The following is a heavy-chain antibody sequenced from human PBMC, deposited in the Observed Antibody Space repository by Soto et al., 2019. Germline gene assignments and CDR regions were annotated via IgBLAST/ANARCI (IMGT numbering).Heavy chain of an antibody. Sequence: PGESLKISCKGSGDSFTSYWIGWVSQMPGKGLEWMGIIYPGDSDTRYSPSFQGQVTISADKSISTAYLQWSSLKASDTAMYYCARRPTYYYDSSAGGAFDIWGKGTMVSVSS. D-gene: IGHD3-22*01. J-gene: IGHJ3*02. CDR1: GDSFTSYW. V-gene: IGHV5-51*01. CDR2: IYPGDSDT. CDR3: ARRPTYYYDSSAGGAFDI.